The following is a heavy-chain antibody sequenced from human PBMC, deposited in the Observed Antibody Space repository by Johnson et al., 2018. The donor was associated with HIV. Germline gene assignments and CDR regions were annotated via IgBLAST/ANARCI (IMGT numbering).Heavy chain of an antibody. CDR3: ARAPGWFDAFDI. D-gene: IGHD6-19*01. J-gene: IGHJ3*02. CDR1: GFTLSTYW. V-gene: IGHV3-23*04. Sequence: VQLVESGGGLVQPGGSLRLSCAASGFTLSTYWMRWVRQAPGKGLEWVSLIAASGDSTYYADSVKGRFTISRDSSKNTLYLQMNSLRVEDTAVYYCARAPGWFDAFDIWGQGTMVTVSS. CDR2: IAASGDST.